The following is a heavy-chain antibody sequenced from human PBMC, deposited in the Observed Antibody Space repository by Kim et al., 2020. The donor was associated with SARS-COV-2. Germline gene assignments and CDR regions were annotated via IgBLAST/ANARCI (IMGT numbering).Heavy chain of an antibody. V-gene: IGHV4-59*13. CDR1: GGSISSYF. D-gene: IGHD1-26*01. Sequence: SETLSLTCTVSGGSISSYFWSWIRQSPGKGLEWIGYISYSGTTTYNPSLKSRVTISLDTSKDQFSLKLSSVTAADTAMYYCARDREVNFQAFDVWGRGT. CDR2: ISYSGTT. J-gene: IGHJ3*01. CDR3: ARDREVNFQAFDV.